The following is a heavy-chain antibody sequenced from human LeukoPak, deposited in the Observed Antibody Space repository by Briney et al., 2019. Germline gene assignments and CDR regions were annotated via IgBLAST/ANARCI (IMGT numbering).Heavy chain of an antibody. CDR2: INPNSGGT. CDR3: ARGALECSSTSCYRLESRSEDY. CDR1: GYTFTGYY. Sequence: ASVKVSCKASGYTFTGYYMHWVRQPPGQGLEWMGWINPNSGGTNYAQKFQGRVTMTRDTSISTAYMELSRLRSDDTAVYYCARGALECSSTSCYRLESRSEDYWGQGTLVTVSS. J-gene: IGHJ4*02. V-gene: IGHV1-2*02. D-gene: IGHD2-2*01.